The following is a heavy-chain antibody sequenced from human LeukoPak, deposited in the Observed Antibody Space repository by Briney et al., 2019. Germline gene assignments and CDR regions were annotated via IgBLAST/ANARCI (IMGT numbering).Heavy chain of an antibody. D-gene: IGHD6-19*01. CDR3: ATPVAGKNDAFDI. V-gene: IGHV1-69*05. Sequence: ASVKVSCKASGGTFSSYAISWVRQAPGQGLEWMGRIIPIFGTANYAQKFQGRVTITTDESTSTAYMELSSLRSEDTAVCYCATPVAGKNDAFDIWGQGTMVTVSS. CDR2: IIPIFGTA. CDR1: GGTFSSYA. J-gene: IGHJ3*02.